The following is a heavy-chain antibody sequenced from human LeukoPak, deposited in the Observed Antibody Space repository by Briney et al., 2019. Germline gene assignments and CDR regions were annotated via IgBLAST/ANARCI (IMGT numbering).Heavy chain of an antibody. CDR3: ARDRRTWSLDY. V-gene: IGHV3-11*06. CDR1: GFTFSDYH. J-gene: IGHJ4*02. Sequence: GGSLRLSCVGSGFTFSDYHMSWIRQAPGKGLEWVSYISSGSVSTNYADSVKGRFTISRDNAKNSLYLQMSSLRDEDTAVYFCARDRRTWSLDYWGQGTLVTVSS. D-gene: IGHD6-13*01. CDR2: ISSGSVST.